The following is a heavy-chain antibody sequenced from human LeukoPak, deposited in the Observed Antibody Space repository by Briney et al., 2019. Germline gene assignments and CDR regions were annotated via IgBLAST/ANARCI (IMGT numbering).Heavy chain of an antibody. CDR2: ISSSSSYI. Sequence: GGSLRLSCAASGFTFSSYSMNWVRQAPGKGLEWVSSISSSSSYIYYADSVKGRFTISRDNAKSSLYLQMNSLRAEDTAVYYCARASIYDFPPNWFDPWGQGTLVTVSS. V-gene: IGHV3-21*01. CDR1: GFTFSSYS. D-gene: IGHD3-3*01. J-gene: IGHJ5*02. CDR3: ARASIYDFPPNWFDP.